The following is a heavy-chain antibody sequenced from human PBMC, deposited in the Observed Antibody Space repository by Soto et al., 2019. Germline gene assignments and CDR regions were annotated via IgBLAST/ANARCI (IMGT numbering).Heavy chain of an antibody. Sequence: GGSLRLSCAASGFTFSSYAMSWVRQAPGKGLEWVSAISGSGGSTYYADSVKGRFTISRDNSKNTLYLQMNSLRAEDTAVYYCAKDKQAHYDILTGHEDYLDYWGQGTLVTVSS. D-gene: IGHD3-9*01. CDR3: AKDKQAHYDILTGHEDYLDY. J-gene: IGHJ4*02. CDR1: GFTFSSYA. V-gene: IGHV3-23*01. CDR2: ISGSGGST.